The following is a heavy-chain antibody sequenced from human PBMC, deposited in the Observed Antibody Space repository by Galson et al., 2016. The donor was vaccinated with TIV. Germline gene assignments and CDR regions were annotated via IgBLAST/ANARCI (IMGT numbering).Heavy chain of an antibody. D-gene: IGHD2-21*01. CDR1: ELIVSSNN. CDR2: ISGGGGT. CDR3: ARDRRHCGNECYLYYYYGMDV. J-gene: IGHJ6*02. V-gene: IGHV3-66*02. Sequence: SLRLSCAASELIVSSNNMTWVRQAPGKGLEWVSLISGGGGTSYADSVKGRFTISRDSSKNTVYLQMNSLRAEDTAVYYCARDRRHCGNECYLYYYYGMDVWGQGTTVTVSS.